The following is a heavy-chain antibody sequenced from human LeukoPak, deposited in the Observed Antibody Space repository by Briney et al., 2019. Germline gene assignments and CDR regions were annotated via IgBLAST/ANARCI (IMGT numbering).Heavy chain of an antibody. J-gene: IGHJ3*02. CDR1: GFTFTVYY. CDR3: ARKRGVDVGTNAFDM. D-gene: IGHD3-3*01. CDR2: INPNSDGS. Sequence: ASVKVCCKASGFTFTVYYMHWVRLAPGQGLEWMGWINPNSDGSNYAQKFQGRFTMTRDTSISTAYMELSRLRSDDTAVYYCARKRGVDVGTNAFDMWGQGTMVTVSS. V-gene: IGHV1-2*02.